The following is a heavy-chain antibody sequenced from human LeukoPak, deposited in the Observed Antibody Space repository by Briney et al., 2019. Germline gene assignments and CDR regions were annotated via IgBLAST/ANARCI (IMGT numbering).Heavy chain of an antibody. J-gene: IGHJ1*01. Sequence: GGSLRLSCAVSGFNVSSNYMNWVRQAPGKGLGWVAVISYDGSNKYYADSVKGRFTISRDNSKNTLYLQMNSLRAEDTAVYYCAKEPYCSSTSCIGEYFQRWGQGTLVTVSS. CDR2: ISYDGSNK. CDR3: AKEPYCSSTSCIGEYFQR. D-gene: IGHD2-2*01. V-gene: IGHV3-30*18. CDR1: GFNVSSNY.